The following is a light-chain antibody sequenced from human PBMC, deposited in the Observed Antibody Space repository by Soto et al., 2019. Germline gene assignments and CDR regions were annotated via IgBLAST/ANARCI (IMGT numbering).Light chain of an antibody. J-gene: IGKJ5*01. CDR1: QSISTY. V-gene: IGKV1-39*01. Sequence: DIHMTQSASSLSASVGHRVTITCRASQSISTYLNWYHQKPGEAPDLLIYAASSLKSGVPSRFSGSGSGTDFTLTITGLQTADFATYYCQQNYSIPITFGQGTRLEIK. CDR3: QQNYSIPIT. CDR2: AAS.